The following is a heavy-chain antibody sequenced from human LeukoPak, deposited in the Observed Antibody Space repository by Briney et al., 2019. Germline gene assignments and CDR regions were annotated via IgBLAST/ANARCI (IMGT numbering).Heavy chain of an antibody. CDR3: ARVGCSSTSCTKFDY. CDR2: IYYSGST. V-gene: IGHV4-59*12. J-gene: IGHJ4*02. CDR1: SGSISSYY. Sequence: SETLSLTCTVSSGSISSYYWSWIRQPPGKGLEWIGYIYYSGSTNYNPSLKSRVTISVDTSKNQFSLKLSSVTAADTAVYYCARVGCSSTSCTKFDYWGQGTLVTVSS. D-gene: IGHD2-2*01.